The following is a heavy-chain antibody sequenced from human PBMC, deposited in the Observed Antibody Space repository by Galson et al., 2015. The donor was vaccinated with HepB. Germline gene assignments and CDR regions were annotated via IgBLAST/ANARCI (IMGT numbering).Heavy chain of an antibody. CDR3: LRLGDLSGYSSS. D-gene: IGHD6-13*01. J-gene: IGHJ4*02. CDR2: IRSNASDYAL. CDR1: GFTFSGSA. Sequence: SLRLSCAASGFTFSGSAIHWVRQAYGKGLEWVRRIRSNASDYALAYAASLKGRLTIHRDDSKNTAYLHMNSLKTEDTAVYYCLRLGDLSGYSSSWGQGTLVTASS. V-gene: IGHV3-73*01.